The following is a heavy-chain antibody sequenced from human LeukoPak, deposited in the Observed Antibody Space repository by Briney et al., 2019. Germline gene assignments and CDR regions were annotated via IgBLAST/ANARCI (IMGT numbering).Heavy chain of an antibody. J-gene: IGHJ4*02. CDR2: INPDSGGT. V-gene: IGHV1-2*02. Sequence: ASVRVSCKSSGYRFTGHYIHWLRQAPGQRPEWMGWINPDSGGTNEAQKFKGRVSLTRDASISTAYMDLSRLSSDDTVVYYCARDRGAITSFDYWGKGTLVTVSS. D-gene: IGHD2-21*01. CDR3: ARDRGAITSFDY. CDR1: GYRFTGHY.